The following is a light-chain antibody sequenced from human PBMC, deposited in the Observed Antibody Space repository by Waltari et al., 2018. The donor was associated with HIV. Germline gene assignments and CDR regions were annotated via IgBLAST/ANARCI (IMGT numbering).Light chain of an antibody. CDR2: EVS. Sequence: QSALTQPASVSGSPGQSITISCPGPSSAVGGYNYVSWYQQHPGKAPKLMISEVSNRPSGVTNRFSGSKSGNTASLTISGLQVEDEADYYCSSYTSSSTLYVFGTGTKVTVL. CDR1: SSAVGGYNY. J-gene: IGLJ1*01. CDR3: SSYTSSSTLYV. V-gene: IGLV2-14*01.